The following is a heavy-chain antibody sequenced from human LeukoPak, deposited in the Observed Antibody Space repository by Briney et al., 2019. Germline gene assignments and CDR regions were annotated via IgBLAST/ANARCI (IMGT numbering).Heavy chain of an antibody. D-gene: IGHD2-15*01. CDR3: ARRRGGYCSGGSCYGGWFDL. CDR1: GGSISSYY. Sequence: SETLSLTCTVSGGSISSYYWSWIRQPPGKGLEWIGYIYYSGSTNYNPSLKSRVTISVGTSKNQFSLKLSSVTAADTAVYYCARRRGGYCSGGSCYGGWFDLWGQGTLVTVSS. CDR2: IYYSGST. V-gene: IGHV4-59*08. J-gene: IGHJ5*02.